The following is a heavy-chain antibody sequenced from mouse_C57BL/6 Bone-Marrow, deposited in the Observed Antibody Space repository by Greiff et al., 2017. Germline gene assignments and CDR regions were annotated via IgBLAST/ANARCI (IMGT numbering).Heavy chain of an antibody. CDR1: GYTFTSYT. V-gene: IGHV1-4*01. CDR2: INPSSGYT. D-gene: IGHD2-4*01. J-gene: IGHJ2*01. CDR3: ARSVVPINYDSYYFDY. Sequence: QVQLQQSGAELARPGASVKMSCKASGYTFTSYTMHWVKQRPGQGLEWIGYINPSSGYTKYNQKFKDKATLTADKSSSTAYMQLSSLTSEDSAVYYCARSVVPINYDSYYFDYWGQGTTLTVAS.